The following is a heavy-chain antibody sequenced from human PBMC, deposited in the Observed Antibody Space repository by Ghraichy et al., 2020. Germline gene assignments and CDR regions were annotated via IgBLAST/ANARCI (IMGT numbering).Heavy chain of an antibody. Sequence: GSLRLSCAASGFTVSSNYMSWVRQAPGKGLEWVSVIYSGGSTYYADSVKGRFTISRDNSKNTLYLQMNSLRAEDTAVYYCARDGYYDSSGYFVCWGQGTLVTVSS. CDR1: GFTVSSNY. D-gene: IGHD3-22*01. CDR2: IYSGGST. V-gene: IGHV3-53*01. CDR3: ARDGYYDSSGYFVC. J-gene: IGHJ4*02.